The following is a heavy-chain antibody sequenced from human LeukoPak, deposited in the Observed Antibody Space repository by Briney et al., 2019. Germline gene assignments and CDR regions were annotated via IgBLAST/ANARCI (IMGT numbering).Heavy chain of an antibody. D-gene: IGHD4/OR15-4a*01. J-gene: IGHJ5*02. CDR3: ARLTTTVSAWFDP. V-gene: IGHV4-31*03. CDR1: GGSISSGDYY. Sequence: SETLSLTCTVSGGSISSGDYYWSWIRPHPGQGPKWIGHIYYSGSTYYNPSLKSRIIISVDTSKNYFSLKLSSVTAADTAVYYCARLTTTVSAWFDPWGQGTVVTVSS. CDR2: IYYSGST.